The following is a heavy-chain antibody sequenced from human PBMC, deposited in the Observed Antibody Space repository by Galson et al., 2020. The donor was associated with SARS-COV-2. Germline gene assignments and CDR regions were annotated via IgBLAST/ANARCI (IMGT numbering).Heavy chain of an antibody. D-gene: IGHD2-2*01. V-gene: IGHV3-33*01. CDR2: IWYDGSNK. CDR3: AREIVVPAVNYYMDV. J-gene: IGHJ6*03. CDR1: GFTFSSYG. Sequence: GESLKISCAASGFTFSSYGLHWVRPAPGKGLEWVAVIWYDGSNKYYADSVKGRFTISRDNSKNTLYLQMNSLRAEDTAVYYCAREIVVPAVNYYMDVWGKGTTVTVSS.